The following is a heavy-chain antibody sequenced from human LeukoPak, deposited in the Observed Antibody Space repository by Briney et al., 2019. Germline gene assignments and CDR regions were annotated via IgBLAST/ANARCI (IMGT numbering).Heavy chain of an antibody. J-gene: IGHJ5*02. D-gene: IGHD3-16*01. CDR2: ISGSGDST. CDR3: TTDLMTTSFSGLGGYDWLDP. V-gene: IGHV3-23*01. CDR1: AFTFSTYA. Sequence: PGGSLRLSCAASAFTFSTYAMTWVRQAPGKGLEWVSSISGSGDSTYYAGSVKGRFTISRDNSRNTLYLQMNSLRAEDTAVYYCTTDLMTTSFSGLGGYDWLDPWGQGTLVTVSS.